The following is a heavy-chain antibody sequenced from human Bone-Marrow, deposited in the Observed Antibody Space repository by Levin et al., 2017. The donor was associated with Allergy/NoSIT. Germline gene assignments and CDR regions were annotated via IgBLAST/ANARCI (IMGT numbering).Heavy chain of an antibody. Sequence: SETLSLTCTVSGGSISSSGYHWTWIRQYPNKGLEWIGYISYRGSTYYNPSLKSRLTMSIDTSEQHFSLNLTSVSAADTAIYYCARLDGYSFDYGGQGALVTVSS. V-gene: IGHV4-31*03. CDR2: ISYRGST. D-gene: IGHD1-1*01. CDR1: GGSISSSGYH. CDR3: ARLDGYSFDY. J-gene: IGHJ4*02.